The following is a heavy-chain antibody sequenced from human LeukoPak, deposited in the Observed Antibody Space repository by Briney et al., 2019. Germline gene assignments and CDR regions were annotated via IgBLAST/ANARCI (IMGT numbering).Heavy chain of an antibody. V-gene: IGHV7-4-1*02. D-gene: IGHD3-3*01. CDR3: ARGRWSGYWVAFDI. J-gene: IGHJ3*02. CDR1: GYTFTNFG. CDR2: IDTNTGNP. Sequence: ASVKVSCKAFGYTFTNFGITWVRQAPGQGLEWMGWIDTNTGNPTYAQAFTGRFVFSLDTSVSTAFLQINSLKAEDTAVYYCARGRWSGYWVAFDIWGQGTMVTVSS.